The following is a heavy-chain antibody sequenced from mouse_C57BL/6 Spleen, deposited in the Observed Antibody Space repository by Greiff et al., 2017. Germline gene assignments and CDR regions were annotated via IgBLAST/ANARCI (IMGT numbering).Heavy chain of an antibody. V-gene: IGHV1-82*01. J-gene: IGHJ1*03. Sequence: VQLQQSGPELVKPGASVKISCKASGYAFSSSWMNWVKQRPGKGLEWIGRIYPGDGDTNYNGKFKGKATLTADKSSSTAYMQLSSLPSEDSAVYVCARWHYYGSSYGYFDVWGTGTTVTVSS. D-gene: IGHD1-1*01. CDR2: IYPGDGDT. CDR3: ARWHYYGSSYGYFDV. CDR1: GYAFSSSW.